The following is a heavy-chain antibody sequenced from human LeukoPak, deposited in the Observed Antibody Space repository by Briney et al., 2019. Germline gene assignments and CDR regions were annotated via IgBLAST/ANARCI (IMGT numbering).Heavy chain of an antibody. V-gene: IGHV4-34*01. J-gene: IGHJ6*02. CDR2: INHSGST. Sequence: SETLSLTCAVYGGSFSGYYWSWIRQPPGKGLEWIGGINHSGSTNYNPSLKSRVTISVDTSKNQFSLKLSSVTAADTAVYYCARGRRYCTNGVCYYYYYGMDVWGQGTTVTVSS. D-gene: IGHD2-8*01. CDR3: ARGRRYCTNGVCYYYYYGMDV. CDR1: GGSFSGYY.